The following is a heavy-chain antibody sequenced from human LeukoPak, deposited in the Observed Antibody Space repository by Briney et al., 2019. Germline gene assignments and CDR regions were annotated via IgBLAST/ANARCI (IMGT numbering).Heavy chain of an antibody. CDR3: ARDELWGGSYLYYFDY. D-gene: IGHD1-26*01. J-gene: IGHJ4*02. CDR1: GVTFSSYW. CDR2: IKQAGSEK. V-gene: IGHV3-7*01. Sequence: GGSLRLSCAASGVTFSSYWMSWGRQAPGKGLEWVANIKQAGSEKYYVDSVKGRFTISRDNAKNSLYLQMNSLRGEDTAVYYCARDELWGGSYLYYFDYWGQGTLVTVSS.